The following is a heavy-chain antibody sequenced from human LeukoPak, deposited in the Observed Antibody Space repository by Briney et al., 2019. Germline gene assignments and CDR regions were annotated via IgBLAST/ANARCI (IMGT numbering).Heavy chain of an antibody. D-gene: IGHD2-15*01. J-gene: IGHJ4*02. V-gene: IGHV4-30-4*01. CDR1: GVSISSGDHY. CDR2: IYHSGSI. Sequence: PSETLSLTCTVSGVSISSGDHYWSWVRQPPGKGLEWIGYIYHSGSIYYNPSLKGRVTISIDTSKNQFSLNLNSVTAADTAVYYCARDGGSCSGGSCYGPLDYWGQGTLVTVSS. CDR3: ARDGGSCSGGSCYGPLDY.